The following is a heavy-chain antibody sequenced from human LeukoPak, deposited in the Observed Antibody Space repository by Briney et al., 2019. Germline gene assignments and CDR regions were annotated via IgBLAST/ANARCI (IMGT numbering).Heavy chain of an antibody. J-gene: IGHJ4*02. CDR3: AKKDSGANYDLDY. CDR1: GFTFSSYG. CDR2: ISDSGVNT. D-gene: IGHD4/OR15-4a*01. Sequence: GGSLRLSCAASGFTFSSYGMSWVRQAPGKGLEWVSGISDSGVNTYSADSVKGRFTISRDNSKNTLYLQMNSLRAEDTAVYYCAKKDSGANYDLDYWGQGTLVTVSS. V-gene: IGHV3-23*01.